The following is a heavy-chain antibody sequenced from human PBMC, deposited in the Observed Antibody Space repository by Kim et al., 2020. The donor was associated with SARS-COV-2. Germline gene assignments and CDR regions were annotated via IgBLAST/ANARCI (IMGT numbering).Heavy chain of an antibody. Sequence: SVKVSCKASGGTFSSYAISWVRQAPGQGLEWMGRIIPILGIANYAQKFQGRVTITADKSTSTAYMELSSLRSEDTAVYYCTSQITMVRGVITNYGMDVW. J-gene: IGHJ6*01. CDR3: TSQITMVRGVITNYGMDV. D-gene: IGHD3-10*01. V-gene: IGHV1-69*04. CDR1: GGTFSSYA. CDR2: IIPILGIA.